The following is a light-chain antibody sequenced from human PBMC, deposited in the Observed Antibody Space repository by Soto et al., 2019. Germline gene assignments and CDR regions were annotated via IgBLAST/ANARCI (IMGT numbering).Light chain of an antibody. CDR3: LQDYNYPLT. CDR1: QGIRND. J-gene: IGKJ1*01. Sequence: AIQMTQSPSSLSASVGDRVTITCRASQGIRNDLGWYQQKPGKAPKLLIYAASSLQSGVPSRFCGSGSDTDFTLTISSLQPEDFATYYCLQDYNYPLTFGQGTKVEIK. V-gene: IGKV1-6*01. CDR2: AAS.